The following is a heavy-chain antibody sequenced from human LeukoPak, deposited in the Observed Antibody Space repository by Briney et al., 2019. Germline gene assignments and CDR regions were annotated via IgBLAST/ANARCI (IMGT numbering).Heavy chain of an antibody. J-gene: IGHJ5*02. D-gene: IGHD3-22*01. V-gene: IGHV4-31*03. Sequence: SQTLSLTCTVSGGSISSGGYCWSWIRQHPGKGLEWFGYIYYSGSTYYNPSLKSRVTISVDTSKNQFSLKLSSVTAADTAVYYCARALMPSGYYDSSGYYTGWFDPWGQGTLVTVSS. CDR3: ARALMPSGYYDSSGYYTGWFDP. CDR2: IYYSGST. CDR1: GGSISSGGYC.